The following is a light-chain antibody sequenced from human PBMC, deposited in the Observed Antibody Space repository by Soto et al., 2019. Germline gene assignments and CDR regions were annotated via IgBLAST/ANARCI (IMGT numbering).Light chain of an antibody. Sequence: ATRMTQSPSSLSTSTGDRVTITCRASQGISSYLAWYQQKSGKAPKLLIYAASTLQSGVPSRFSGSGSGTDFTLTISSLQSEDFATYYCQQYNNFPYTFGQGTKLEIK. CDR1: QGISSY. CDR3: QQYNNFPYT. J-gene: IGKJ2*01. CDR2: AAS. V-gene: IGKV1-8*01.